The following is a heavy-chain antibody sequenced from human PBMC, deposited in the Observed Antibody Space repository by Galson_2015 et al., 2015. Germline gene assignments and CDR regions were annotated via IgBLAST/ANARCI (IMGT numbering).Heavy chain of an antibody. Sequence: SLRLSCAASGFTISSNYMSWVRQAPGKGLEWVSVIYSGGSTYYADSVKGRFTISRDNSKNTLYLQMNSLRAEDTAVYYCARDPPIAAAGMGGGYWGQGTLVTVSS. V-gene: IGHV3-66*01. J-gene: IGHJ4*02. CDR3: ARDPPIAAAGMGGGY. D-gene: IGHD6-13*01. CDR1: GFTISSNY. CDR2: IYSGGST.